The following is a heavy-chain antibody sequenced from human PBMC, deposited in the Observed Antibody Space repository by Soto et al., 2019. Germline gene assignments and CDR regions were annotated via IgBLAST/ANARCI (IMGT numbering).Heavy chain of an antibody. CDR1: GGSISSGGYS. Sequence: QLQLQESGSGLVKPSQTLSLTCAVSGGSISSGGYSWSWIRQPPGKGLEWIGYIYHSGSTYYNPSLKSRVTISVDRSKNQFSLKLSSVTAADTAVYYCARATRGGGGGTVTVFDYWGQGTLVTVSS. J-gene: IGHJ4*02. CDR2: IYHSGST. CDR3: ARATRGGGGGTVTVFDY. D-gene: IGHD4-17*01. V-gene: IGHV4-30-2*01.